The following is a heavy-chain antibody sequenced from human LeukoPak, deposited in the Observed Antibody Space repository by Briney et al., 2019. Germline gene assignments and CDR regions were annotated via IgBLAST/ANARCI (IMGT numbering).Heavy chain of an antibody. CDR1: GGSISSYY. CDR3: ARLPYEGYYYYGMDV. D-gene: IGHD5-12*01. V-gene: IGHV4-59*08. Sequence: SETLSLTCTVSGGSISSYYWSWIRQPPGKGLEWIGYIYYSGSTNYNPSLKSRVTISVDTSKNQFSLKLSSVTAADTAVYYCARLPYEGYYYYGMDVWGQGTTVTVSS. CDR2: IYYSGST. J-gene: IGHJ6*02.